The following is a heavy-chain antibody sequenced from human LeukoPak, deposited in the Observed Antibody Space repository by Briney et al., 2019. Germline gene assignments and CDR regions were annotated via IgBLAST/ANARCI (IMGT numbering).Heavy chain of an antibody. D-gene: IGHD3-22*01. CDR1: GYTFTDYY. J-gene: IGHJ4*02. CDR3: ARGGGLYYDSSGYWML. Sequence: GASVKVSCTASGYTFTDYYIHWVRQAPGQGLEWMGRINPNSGGTNFAQKFQGRVTMTRDTSISTAYMELSRLRSDDTAVYYCARGGGLYYDSSGYWMLWGQGTLVTVSS. V-gene: IGHV1-2*06. CDR2: INPNSGGT.